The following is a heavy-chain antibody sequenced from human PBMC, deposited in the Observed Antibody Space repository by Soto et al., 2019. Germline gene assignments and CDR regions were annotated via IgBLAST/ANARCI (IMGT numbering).Heavy chain of an antibody. CDR3: AKEYSTSVDY. Sequence: QSGGSLRLSCAASGFTFSNYAMNWVRQAPGKGLEWVSAISAGGSNTDYADSVKGRFTISSDNSKNTLYLQMNSLRAEDTAVYYCAKEYSTSVDYWGQGTLVTVSS. V-gene: IGHV3-23*01. CDR2: ISAGGSNT. CDR1: GFTFSNYA. D-gene: IGHD6-6*01. J-gene: IGHJ4*02.